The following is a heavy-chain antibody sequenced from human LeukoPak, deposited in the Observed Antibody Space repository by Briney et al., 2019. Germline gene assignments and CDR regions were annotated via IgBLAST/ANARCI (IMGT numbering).Heavy chain of an antibody. D-gene: IGHD2-2*02. CDR1: GGSISSYY. J-gene: IGHJ4*02. CDR2: IYYSGST. V-gene: IGHV4-59*01. Sequence: SETLSLTCTVSGGSISSYYWSWIRQPPGKGLEWIGYIYYSGSTNYNPSLKGRVTISVDTSKNQFSLKLNSVTAADTAVYYCARDRGYCSSTSCYTRFDYWGQGTLVTVSS. CDR3: ARDRGYCSSTSCYTRFDY.